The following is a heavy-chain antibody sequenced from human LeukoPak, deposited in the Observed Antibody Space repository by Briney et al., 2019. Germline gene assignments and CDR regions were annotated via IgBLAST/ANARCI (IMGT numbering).Heavy chain of an antibody. CDR2: ISYDGRNK. Sequence: PGGSLRLSCAASGFTLSNYAMHWVRQAPDKGLEWVAVISYDGRNKYYADSVKGRFTISRDNSKNTLYVQMNTLRTDDTAVYYCARDSYGADYWGQGTLVTVSS. V-gene: IGHV3-30*04. CDR3: ARDSYGADY. CDR1: GFTLSNYA. J-gene: IGHJ4*02. D-gene: IGHD4-17*01.